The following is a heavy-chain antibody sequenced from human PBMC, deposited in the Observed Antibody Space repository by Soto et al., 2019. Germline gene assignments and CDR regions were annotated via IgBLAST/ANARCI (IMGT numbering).Heavy chain of an antibody. V-gene: IGHV4-31*03. D-gene: IGHD2-15*01. Sequence: QVQLQESGPGLVKPSQTLSLTCTVSGGSISSGGYYWSWIRQHPGKGLEWIGYIYYSGSTYYNPSLKSRVNISVDTSKNQFSLKLSSVTAADTAVYYCARDPGYCSGGSCYVNWFDPWGQGTLVTVSS. J-gene: IGHJ5*02. CDR1: GGSISSGGYY. CDR2: IYYSGST. CDR3: ARDPGYCSGGSCYVNWFDP.